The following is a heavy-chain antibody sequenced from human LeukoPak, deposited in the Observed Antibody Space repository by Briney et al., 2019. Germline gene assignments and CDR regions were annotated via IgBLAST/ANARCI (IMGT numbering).Heavy chain of an antibody. CDR1: GFTFSSYE. V-gene: IGHV3-48*03. CDR2: ISSSSSTI. CDR3: ARAGIVVVIAHFDY. J-gene: IGHJ4*02. Sequence: PGGSLRLSCAASGFTFSSYEMNWVRQAPGKGLEWVSYISSSSSTIYYADSVKGRFTISRDNAKNSLYLQMNSLRAEDTAVYYCARAGIVVVIAHFDYWGQGTLVTVSS. D-gene: IGHD2-21*01.